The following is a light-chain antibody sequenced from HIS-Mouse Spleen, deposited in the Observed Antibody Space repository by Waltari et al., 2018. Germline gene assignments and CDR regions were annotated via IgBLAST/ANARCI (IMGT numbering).Light chain of an antibody. CDR3: CSYAGSSTLV. J-gene: IGLJ2*01. Sequence: QSALTQPASVSGSPGPSITIPCTGTSSDVGSYNLVSWYQQHPGKAPNLMIYEGSKRPSGVSNRFSGSKSGNTASLTISGLQAEDEADYYCCSYAGSSTLVFGGGTKLTVL. CDR2: EGS. CDR1: SSDVGSYNL. V-gene: IGLV2-23*01.